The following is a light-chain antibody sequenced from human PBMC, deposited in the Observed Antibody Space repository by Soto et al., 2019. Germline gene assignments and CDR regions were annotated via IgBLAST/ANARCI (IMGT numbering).Light chain of an antibody. CDR1: KSVGNN. J-gene: IGKJ4*01. V-gene: IGKV3-15*01. CDR3: QQYNNWPPLT. Sequence: EVVMTQSPATLSVSPGERAILSCRASKSVGNNLAWYQQKPGQAPRLLIYSASTRATGIPARFSGSGSVAECTLSISSLQSDDFAIYYCQQYNNWPPLTFGGGTKVEIK. CDR2: SAS.